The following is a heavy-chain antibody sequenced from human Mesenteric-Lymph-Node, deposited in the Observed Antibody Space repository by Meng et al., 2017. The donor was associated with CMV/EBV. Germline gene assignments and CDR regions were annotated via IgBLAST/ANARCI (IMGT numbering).Heavy chain of an antibody. CDR2: INPNSGGT. J-gene: IGHJ4*02. Sequence: CKASGYTFTGYYMHWVRQAPGQGLEWMGRINPNSGGTNYAQKFQGRVTMTRDTSISTAYMELSRLRSDDTAVYYCARTLVATIGGFDYWGQGTLVTVSS. D-gene: IGHD5-12*01. CDR3: ARTLVATIGGFDY. CDR1: GYTFTGYY. V-gene: IGHV1-2*06.